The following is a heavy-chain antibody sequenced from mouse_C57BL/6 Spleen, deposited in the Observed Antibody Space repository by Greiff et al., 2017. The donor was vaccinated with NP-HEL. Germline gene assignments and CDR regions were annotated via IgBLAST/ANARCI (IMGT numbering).Heavy chain of an antibody. CDR2: ISSGSSTI. V-gene: IGHV5-17*01. CDR3: ARSYDGYYVLYAMDY. Sequence: EVKLVESGGGLVKPGGSLTLSCAASGFTFSDYGMHWVRQAPEKGLEWVAYISSGSSTIYYADTVKGRFTISRDNAKNTLFLQMTSLRSEDTAMYYCARSYDGYYVLYAMDYWGQGTSVTVSS. CDR1: GFTFSDYG. J-gene: IGHJ4*01. D-gene: IGHD2-3*01.